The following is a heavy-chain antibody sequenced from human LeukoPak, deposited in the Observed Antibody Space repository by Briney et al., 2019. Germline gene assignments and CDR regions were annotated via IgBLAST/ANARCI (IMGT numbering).Heavy chain of an antibody. CDR1: GGSISSGGYS. V-gene: IGHV4-30-4*07. CDR3: ARLTRYSSTLRYFDY. J-gene: IGHJ4*02. CDR2: IYYSGST. Sequence: PSETLSLTCAVSGGSISSGGYSWSWIRQPPGKGLEWIGYIYYSGSTYYNPSLKSRLTISIDTSKNQFSLKLTSVTAADTAVYYCARLTRYSSTLRYFDYWGQGTLVTVSS. D-gene: IGHD6-13*01.